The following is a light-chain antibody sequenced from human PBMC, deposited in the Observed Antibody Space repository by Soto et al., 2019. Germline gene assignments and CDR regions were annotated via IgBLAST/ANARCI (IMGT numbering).Light chain of an antibody. CDR1: QSINKY. CDR2: GAS. J-gene: IGKJ4*01. CDR3: QQSYSTPLT. V-gene: IGKV1-39*01. Sequence: DIQMTQSPSARSASVGDRVTITCRASQSINKYLNWYQQKPGKAPKLLLFGASILQTGVPSRFSGTGSGTDFTLTISSLQPGDFETYYCQQSYSTPLTLGGGTKVDIK.